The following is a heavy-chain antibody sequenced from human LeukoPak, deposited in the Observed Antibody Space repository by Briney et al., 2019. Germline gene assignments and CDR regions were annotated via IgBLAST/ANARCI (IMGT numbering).Heavy chain of an antibody. V-gene: IGHV3-23*01. CDR3: ARDRNYFEALHRSY. J-gene: IGHJ4*02. CDR1: GFTFSSYS. D-gene: IGHD3-10*01. Sequence: PGGSLRLSCAASGFTFSSYSMNWVRQAPGKGLEWVSSVTGNGDITFHADSVKGRFTISRDNSKNMLYLQINSLRAEDTAVYYCARDRNYFEALHRSYWGQGTLVTVSS. CDR2: VTGNGDIT.